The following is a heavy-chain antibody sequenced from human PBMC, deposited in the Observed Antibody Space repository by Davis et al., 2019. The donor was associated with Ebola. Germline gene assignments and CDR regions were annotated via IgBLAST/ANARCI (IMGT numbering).Heavy chain of an antibody. Sequence: MPSETLSLTCAVYGGSFSGYYWSWIRQPPGKGLEWIGEINHSGSTNYNPSLKSRVTISVDTSKNQFSLSLTSVTAADTAVYYCARDPCSATSCYNPPYWGQGTLVTVSS. CDR3: ARDPCSATSCYNPPY. V-gene: IGHV4-34*01. J-gene: IGHJ4*02. CDR1: GGSFSGYY. D-gene: IGHD2-2*02. CDR2: INHSGST.